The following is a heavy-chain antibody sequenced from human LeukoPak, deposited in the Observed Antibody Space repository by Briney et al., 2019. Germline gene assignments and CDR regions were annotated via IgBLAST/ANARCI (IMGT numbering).Heavy chain of an antibody. CDR1: RYTFTSYY. V-gene: IGHV1-46*03. CDR3: ARGIRPAYYDSSGYYYK. J-gene: IGHJ4*02. D-gene: IGHD3-22*01. CDR2: INPSGGST. Sequence: ASVKVSCKASRYTFTSYYMHWVRQAPGQGLEWMGIINPSGGSTSYAQKFQGGVTMTRDTSTSTVYMELSSLRSEDTAVYYCARGIRPAYYDSSGYYYKWGQGTLVTVSS.